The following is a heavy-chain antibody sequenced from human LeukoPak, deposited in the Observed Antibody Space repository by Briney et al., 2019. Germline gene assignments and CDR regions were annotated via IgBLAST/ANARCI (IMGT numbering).Heavy chain of an antibody. J-gene: IGHJ4*02. CDR3: AERRRDSSGYYS. D-gene: IGHD3-22*01. Sequence: KSSETLSLTCAVYGGSFSGYYWSWIRQPPGKGLEWIGEINHRGSTNYNPSLKSRVTISVDTSKNQFSLKLSSVTAADTAVYYCAERRRDSSGYYSWGQGTLVTVSS. CDR1: GGSFSGYY. CDR2: INHRGST. V-gene: IGHV4-34*01.